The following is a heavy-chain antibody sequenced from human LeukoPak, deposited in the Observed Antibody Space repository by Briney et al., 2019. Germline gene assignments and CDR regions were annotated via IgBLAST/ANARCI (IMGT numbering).Heavy chain of an antibody. CDR3: ARGLPLDAFDI. CDR1: GFTVSSNY. J-gene: IGHJ3*02. Sequence: GGSLRLSCAASGFTVSSNYMSWVRQAPGKGLEWVSVIYSGGSTYYADSVKGRFTISRDNSKNTLYLQMNSLRAEDTAVYYCARGLPLDAFDIWGQGTMVTVSS. V-gene: IGHV3-66*01. CDR2: IYSGGST.